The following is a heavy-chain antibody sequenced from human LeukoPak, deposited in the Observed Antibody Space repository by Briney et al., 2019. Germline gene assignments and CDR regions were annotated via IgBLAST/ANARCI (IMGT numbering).Heavy chain of an antibody. V-gene: IGHV3-21*01. CDR1: GFTFSSYS. CDR2: ISSSSSYI. J-gene: IGHJ6*03. Sequence: GGSLRLSCAASGFTFSSYSMNWVRQAPGKGVEWVSSISSSSSYIYYADSVKGRFTISRDNAKNSLYLQMNSLRAEDTAVYYCARVVRPYYMDVWGKGTTVTVSS. CDR3: ARVVRPYYMDV.